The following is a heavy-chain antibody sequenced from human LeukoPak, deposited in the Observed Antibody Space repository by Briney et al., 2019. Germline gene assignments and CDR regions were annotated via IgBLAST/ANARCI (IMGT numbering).Heavy chain of an antibody. D-gene: IGHD4-17*01. V-gene: IGHV3-30-3*01. CDR1: GFTFSSYA. CDR3: ASDTVTTYNWFDP. J-gene: IGHJ5*02. Sequence: GGSLRLSCAASGFTFSSYAMHWVRQAPGKGLEWVAVISYDGSNKYYADSVKGRFSISRDNAKNSLYLQMNSLRAEDTAVYYCASDTVTTYNWFDPWGQGTLVTVSS. CDR2: ISYDGSNK.